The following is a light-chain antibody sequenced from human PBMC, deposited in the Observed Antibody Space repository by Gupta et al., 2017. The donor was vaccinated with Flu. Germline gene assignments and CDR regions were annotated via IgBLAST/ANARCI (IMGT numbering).Light chain of an antibody. Sequence: SVTLSCAGTSADVGGYESVSWYQQTPGKAPRLMIFEVTKRPSGVPDRFSGSKAGNTAFLTVSGLQAEDEADYYCISHEGSNCVVFGTGTKLPVL. CDR3: ISHEGSNCVV. J-gene: IGLJ1*01. CDR1: SADVGGYES. CDR2: EVT. V-gene: IGLV2-8*01.